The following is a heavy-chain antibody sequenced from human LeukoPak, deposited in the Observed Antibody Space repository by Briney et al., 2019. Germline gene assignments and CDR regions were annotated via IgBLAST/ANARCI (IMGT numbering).Heavy chain of an antibody. J-gene: IGHJ6*02. D-gene: IGHD2-2*01. V-gene: IGHV3-73*01. Sequence: GGSLRLSCAASGFTFSGSAMHWVRQASGRGLEWVGRIRSKANSYATAYAASVKGRFTISRDDSKNTAYLQMNSLKTEDTAVYYCATDRGCSSTSCYEYYYYYGMDVWGQGTTVTVSS. CDR2: IRSKANSYAT. CDR1: GFTFSGSA. CDR3: ATDRGCSSTSCYEYYYYYGMDV.